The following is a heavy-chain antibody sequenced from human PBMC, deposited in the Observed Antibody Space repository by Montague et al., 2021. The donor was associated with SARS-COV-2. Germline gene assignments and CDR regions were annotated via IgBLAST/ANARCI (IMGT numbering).Heavy chain of an antibody. Sequence: SETLSLTCAVSGRALNSGPYYWGWIRQPPGKALEWLASIHYSGYTYNHPSLRSRVTISVDLAKNQFSLKVSSVTAADTAVYYCARENVSSCGMDAWGQGTTVTVSS. CDR3: ARENVSSCGMDA. CDR1: GRALNSGPYY. V-gene: IGHV4-39*02. J-gene: IGHJ6*02. CDR2: IHYSGYT.